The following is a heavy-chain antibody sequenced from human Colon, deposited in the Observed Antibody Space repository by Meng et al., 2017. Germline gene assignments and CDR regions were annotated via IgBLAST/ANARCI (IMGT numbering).Heavy chain of an antibody. J-gene: IGHJ3*02. CDR2: MYYSGSS. D-gene: IGHD4-23*01. CDR3: ARGNGAWELLVRDAFDI. V-gene: IGHV4-59*01. CDR1: GASINNYY. Sequence: SETLSLTCSISGASINNYYWCWIRQSPGRGLEWIGYMYYSGSSNSNPSLKSRVTMSGDTSTNQFFLKLSSVTAADTAVYYCARGNGAWELLVRDAFDIWGQGIMVTVSS.